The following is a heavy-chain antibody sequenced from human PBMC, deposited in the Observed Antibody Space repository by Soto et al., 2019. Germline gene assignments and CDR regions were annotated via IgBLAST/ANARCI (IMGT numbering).Heavy chain of an antibody. J-gene: IGHJ4*02. CDR1: GYDFTTYG. D-gene: IGHD1-1*01. Sequence: QVHLVQSGAEVKKPGASVKVSCKGSGYDFTTYGITWVRQAPGQGLEWMAWISAHNGNTDHAQKLQGRVTVTRDTSTSTAYMELGSLRSDDTAVYYCARGRYGDYWGQGALVTVSS. CDR3: ARGRYGDY. CDR2: ISAHNGNT. V-gene: IGHV1-18*01.